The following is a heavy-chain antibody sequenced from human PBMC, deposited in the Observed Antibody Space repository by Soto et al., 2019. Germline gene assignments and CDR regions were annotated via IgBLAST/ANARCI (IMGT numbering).Heavy chain of an antibody. D-gene: IGHD3-3*01. CDR3: ARVAFDFWSDSSNYNFYYLDF. V-gene: IGHV1-2*04. CDR2: INPNCGST. Sequence: VNVSCKTAGYTFSGYLIRWRRQKQRQGLEWMGRINPNCGSTKYAQKFQGWVTMTTDKSISTAYMELSRLRSDDTAVYYCARVAFDFWSDSSNYNFYYLDFLGKGTTVTVSS. CDR1: GYTFSGYL. J-gene: IGHJ6*03.